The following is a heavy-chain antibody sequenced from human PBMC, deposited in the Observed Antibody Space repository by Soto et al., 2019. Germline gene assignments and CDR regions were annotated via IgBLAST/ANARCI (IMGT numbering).Heavy chain of an antibody. CDR1: GGSISSGGYY. CDR3: ARDPGPGYGDYKEYFQH. CDR2: IYYSGST. D-gene: IGHD4-17*01. Sequence: SETLSLTCTVSGGSISSGGYYWSWIRQHPGKGLEWIGYIYYSGSTYYNPSLKSRVTISVDTSKNQFSLKLSSVTAADTAVYYCARDPGPGYGDYKEYFQHWGQGTLVTVSS. V-gene: IGHV4-31*03. J-gene: IGHJ1*01.